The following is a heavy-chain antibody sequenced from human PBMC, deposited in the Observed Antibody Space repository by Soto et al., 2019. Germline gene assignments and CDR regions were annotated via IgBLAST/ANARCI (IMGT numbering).Heavy chain of an antibody. J-gene: IGHJ6*02. CDR2: THPGDSET. CDR1: GDSFNTYW. CDR3: ARQGRDGHNQGYGMDV. Sequence: GESLKISCKGSGDSFNTYWIAWVRQMPGKGLEWMGITHPGDSETRYSPSFEGQVTISADKSISTTYLQWSSLKASDTAMYYCARQGRDGHNQGYGMDVWGQGTTVTVSS. V-gene: IGHV5-51*01.